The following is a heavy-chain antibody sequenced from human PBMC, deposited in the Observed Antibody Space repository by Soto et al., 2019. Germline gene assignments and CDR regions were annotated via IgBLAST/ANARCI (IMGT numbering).Heavy chain of an antibody. V-gene: IGHV4-31*03. CDR3: ARVACSGGSCYRGAWFDP. J-gene: IGHJ5*02. Sequence: PSETLSLTCTVSGGSISSGGYYWSWIRQHPGKGLEWIGYIYYSGSTYYNPSLKSRVTISVDTSKNQFSLKLSSVTAAETAVYYCARVACSGGSCYRGAWFDPWGQGTLVTVSS. D-gene: IGHD2-15*01. CDR1: GGSISSGGYY. CDR2: IYYSGST.